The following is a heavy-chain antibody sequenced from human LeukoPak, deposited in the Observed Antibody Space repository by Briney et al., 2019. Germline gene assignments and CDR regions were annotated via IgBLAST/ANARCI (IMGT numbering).Heavy chain of an antibody. J-gene: IGHJ4*02. D-gene: IGHD3-3*01. CDR2: IYTSGST. Sequence: PSQTLSLTCTVSGGSISSGSYYWSWIRQPAGKGLEWIGRIYTSGSTNYNPSLKSRVTISVDTSKNQFSLKLSSVTAADTAVYYCARHGYYDFWSGYYTFPFFDYWGQGTLVTVSS. CDR1: GGSISSGSYY. CDR3: ARHGYYDFWSGYYTFPFFDY. V-gene: IGHV4-61*02.